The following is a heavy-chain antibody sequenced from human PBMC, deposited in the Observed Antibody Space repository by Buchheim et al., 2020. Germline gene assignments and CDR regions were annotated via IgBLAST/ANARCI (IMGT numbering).Heavy chain of an antibody. V-gene: IGHV3-30*18. Sequence: QVQLVESGGGLVKPGGSLRLSCAASGFTFSTYGMHWVRQAPGKGLEWVALISYDGSNKYYSDSVKGRFTISRDNSKNTLYLQMNSLRAEDTAVYYCAKVSGYSGYDPTEYWYFDLGGRGTL. CDR1: GFTFSTYG. J-gene: IGHJ2*01. CDR2: ISYDGSNK. D-gene: IGHD5-12*01. CDR3: AKVSGYSGYDPTEYWYFDL.